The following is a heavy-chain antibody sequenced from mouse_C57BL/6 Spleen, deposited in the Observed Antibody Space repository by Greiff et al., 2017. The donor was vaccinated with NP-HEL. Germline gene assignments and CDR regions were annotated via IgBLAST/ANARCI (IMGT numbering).Heavy chain of an antibody. CDR2: ISYSGST. J-gene: IGHJ1*03. CDR3: ARSPNYYGSSPWYFDV. V-gene: IGHV3-8*01. CDR1: GYSITSDY. Sequence: EVQLQQSGPGLAKPSQTLSLTCSVTGYSITSDYWNWIRKFPGNKLEYMGYISYSGSTYYNPSLKSRISITRDTSKNQYYLQLNSVTTEDTATYYCARSPNYYGSSPWYFDVWGTGTTVTVSS. D-gene: IGHD1-1*01.